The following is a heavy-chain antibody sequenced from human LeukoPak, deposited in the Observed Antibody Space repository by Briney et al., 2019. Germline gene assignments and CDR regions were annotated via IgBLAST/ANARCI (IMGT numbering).Heavy chain of an antibody. D-gene: IGHD6-13*01. CDR3: ARGTGYSSSWYRI. CDR2: INHSGST. Sequence: PSETLSLTCAVYGGSFSGYSWSWIRQPPGKGLEWIGEINHSGSTNYNPSLKSRVTISVDTSKNQFSLKLSSVTAADTAVYYCARGTGYSSSWYRIWGQGTLVTVSS. CDR1: GGSFSGYS. J-gene: IGHJ4*02. V-gene: IGHV4-34*01.